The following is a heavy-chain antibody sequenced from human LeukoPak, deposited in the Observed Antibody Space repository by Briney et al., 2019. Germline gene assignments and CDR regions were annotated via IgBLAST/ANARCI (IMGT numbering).Heavy chain of an antibody. J-gene: IGHJ4*02. Sequence: ETLRLSCTASGFTFSSYDLNWVRQAPAKGLEWVSGISGSGDSTYSADSVKSRFTISRDNSKNTLYLQMNSLRAEDTALYYCAKEGYYFDWAFTFDFWGQRTLVTVSS. D-gene: IGHD3-9*01. V-gene: IGHV3-23*01. CDR1: GFTFSSYD. CDR3: AKEGYYFDWAFTFDF. CDR2: ISGSGDST.